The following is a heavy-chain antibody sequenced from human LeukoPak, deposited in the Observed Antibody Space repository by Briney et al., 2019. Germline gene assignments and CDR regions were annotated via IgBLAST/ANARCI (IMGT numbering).Heavy chain of an antibody. Sequence: GGSLRLSCAVSGFVFSDAWMSWVRQAPGKGLEWVGRIKSKTNGGTTDYAAPVKGRFSISRDDSKNTLFLQMYSLRTEDTGVYYCATDFYDSTWGQGTLVTVSS. CDR3: ATDFYDST. CDR2: IKSKTNGGTT. CDR1: GFVFSDAW. V-gene: IGHV3-15*01. J-gene: IGHJ5*02. D-gene: IGHD3-22*01.